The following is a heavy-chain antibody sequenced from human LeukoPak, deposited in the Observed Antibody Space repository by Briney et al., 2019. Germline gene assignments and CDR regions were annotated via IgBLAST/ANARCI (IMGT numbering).Heavy chain of an antibody. CDR3: ARRHCTVTSCYFDY. J-gene: IGHJ4*02. CDR1: GYTFTGYY. CDR2: INPNSGGT. D-gene: IGHD2-8*02. V-gene: IGHV1-2*02. Sequence: ASVKVSCKASGYTFTGYYMHWVRQAPGQGLEWMGWINPNSGGTNYAQKFQGRVTMTTDTSITTAYMDLSSLRSDDTAVYYCARRHCTVTSCYFDYWGQGTLVTVSS.